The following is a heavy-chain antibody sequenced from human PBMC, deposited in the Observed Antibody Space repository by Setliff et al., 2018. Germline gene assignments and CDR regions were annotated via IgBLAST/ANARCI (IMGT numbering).Heavy chain of an antibody. CDR1: GYNFINYW. V-gene: IGHV5-51*01. CDR2: IYPSDSDI. D-gene: IGHD2-15*01. CDR3: ARVVGADGIGIDY. Sequence: GESLKISCKGSGYNFINYWIGWVRQMPGKGLEWMGIIYPSDSDIRYSPSFQGQVTISADKSISTAYLQWSSLKASGTATYYCARVVGADGIGIDYWGQGTVVTVSS. J-gene: IGHJ4*02.